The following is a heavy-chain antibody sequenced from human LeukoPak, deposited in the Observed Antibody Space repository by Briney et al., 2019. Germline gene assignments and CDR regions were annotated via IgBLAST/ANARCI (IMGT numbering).Heavy chain of an antibody. CDR1: GGPFSDYY. Sequence: SETLSLTCAVYGGPFSDYYWSWLRQPPGKGLEWIGKINHSGSTSYRPSLKSRVTISIDTSKNQFSLKLKSMTAADTAVYYCARGEGARDGYNYEGPFYFDYWGQGTLATVSS. CDR2: INHSGST. CDR3: ARGEGARDGYNYEGPFYFDY. D-gene: IGHD5-24*01. V-gene: IGHV4-34*01. J-gene: IGHJ4*02.